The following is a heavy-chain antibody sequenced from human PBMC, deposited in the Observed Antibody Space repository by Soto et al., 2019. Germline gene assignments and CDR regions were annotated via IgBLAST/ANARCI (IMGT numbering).Heavy chain of an antibody. J-gene: IGHJ6*03. CDR3: ARVAGISYYNHMDV. D-gene: IGHD1-20*01. CDR1: GVSLKTYY. Sequence: QVHLQESVPGLVRPSETLSLTCTVSGVSLKTYYWSWIRLPPGGGLEWIGYIFSSGRPNYNPALRSRVTMSVETSNNQFSLKMSSVTAADTAVYYCARVAGISYYNHMDVWGKGTTVTVSS. V-gene: IGHV4-59*01. CDR2: IFSSGRP.